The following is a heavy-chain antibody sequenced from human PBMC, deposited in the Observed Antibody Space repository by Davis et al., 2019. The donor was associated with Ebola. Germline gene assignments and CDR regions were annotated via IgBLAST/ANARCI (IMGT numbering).Heavy chain of an antibody. V-gene: IGHV1-69*04. CDR1: GYTFTSYG. Sequence: SVKVSCKASGYTFTSYGISWVRQAPGQGLEWMGRIIPILGIANYAQKFQGRVTITADKSTSTAYMELSSLRSEDTAVYYCARDGGDYATTSFYYGMDVWGQGTTVTVSS. J-gene: IGHJ6*02. CDR2: IIPILGIA. CDR3: ARDGGDYATTSFYYGMDV. D-gene: IGHD4-17*01.